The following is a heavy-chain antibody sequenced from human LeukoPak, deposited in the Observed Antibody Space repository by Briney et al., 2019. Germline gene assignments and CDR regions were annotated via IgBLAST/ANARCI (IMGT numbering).Heavy chain of an antibody. CDR1: GTSISDFY. J-gene: IGHJ4*02. CDR2: IYSSDNT. Sequence: SETLSLTCSVSGTSISDFYWSWIRQPAGKGLEWIGRIYSSDNTNFNPSLKSRVTMSLDASKNHLSLKLSSVTAADTAVYYCARNSGDYWGQGTLVTVSS. V-gene: IGHV4-4*07. CDR3: ARNSGDY. D-gene: IGHD4-23*01.